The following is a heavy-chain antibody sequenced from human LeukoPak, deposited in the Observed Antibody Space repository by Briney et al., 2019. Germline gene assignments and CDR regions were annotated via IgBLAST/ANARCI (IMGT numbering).Heavy chain of an antibody. CDR1: GFTFSSYA. D-gene: IGHD3-16*02. V-gene: IGHV3-23*01. CDR3: AKDIDCVWGSYRTYNWFDP. Sequence: PGGSLRLSCSASGFTFSSYAMGWVRPAPGKGLEWGSAICGSGGSKYYADSVEGRFTISRDNSKNTLYLQMNSLSADDTAVYYCAKDIDCVWGSYRTYNWFDPWGQGTLVTVSS. J-gene: IGHJ5*02. CDR2: ICGSGGSK.